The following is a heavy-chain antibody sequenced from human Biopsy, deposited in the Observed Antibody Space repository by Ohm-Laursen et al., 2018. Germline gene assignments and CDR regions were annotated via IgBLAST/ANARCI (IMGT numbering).Heavy chain of an antibody. V-gene: IGHV4-59*01. CDR2: VYYTGST. J-gene: IGHJ2*01. CDR3: ARDRGYYSDRTVPGYFDL. Sequence: GALSLTCTVSGDSISSYYWSWIRQPPGKGLQWIGYVYYTGSTDYNPSLQSRVTISVDTSKNHFSLRLRSVTPADTAIYYCARDRGYYSDRTVPGYFDLWGRGTLVTVSS. CDR1: GDSISSYY. D-gene: IGHD3-22*01.